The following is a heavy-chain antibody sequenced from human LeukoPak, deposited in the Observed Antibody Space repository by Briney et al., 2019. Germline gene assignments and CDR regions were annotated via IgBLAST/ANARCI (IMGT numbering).Heavy chain of an antibody. V-gene: IGHV1-69*05. CDR2: IIPIFGTA. D-gene: IGHD3-9*01. CDR3: ASDGDITRYAFDI. J-gene: IGHJ3*02. CDR1: GGTFSSYA. Sequence: SVKVSCKASGGTFSSYAISWVRHAPGQGLEWMGSIIPIFGTANYAQEFQGRVTITTDESTSTAYMELSSLRSEDTAVYYCASDGDITRYAFDIWGQGTMVTVSS.